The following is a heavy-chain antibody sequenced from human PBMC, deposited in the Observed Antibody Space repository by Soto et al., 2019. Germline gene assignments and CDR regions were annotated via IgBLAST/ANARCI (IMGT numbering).Heavy chain of an antibody. CDR3: ARIPLDTTMIYLFDP. Sequence: QVQLQESGPGLVKASETLSLTCTVSGGSVSSGDYYWSWIRQPPGKGLEWIGNIYYRGSTNYNPSPKSPATISADTSKNQFSLKVRSVTAADTAPYYCARIPLDTTMIYLFDPWGQGTLVTASS. V-gene: IGHV4-61*08. CDR2: IYYRGST. CDR1: GGSVSSGDYY. J-gene: IGHJ5*02. D-gene: IGHD5-18*01.